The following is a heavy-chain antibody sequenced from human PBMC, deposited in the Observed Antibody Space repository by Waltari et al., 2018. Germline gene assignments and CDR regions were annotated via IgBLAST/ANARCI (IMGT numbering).Heavy chain of an antibody. J-gene: IGHJ2*01. CDR1: GYSISSGYY. CDR3: AREPIVGATAFWYFDL. Sequence: QVQLQESGPGLVKPSETLSLTCTVSGYSISSGYYWGWIRQPPGKGLEWIGSIYHSGSTYHNPSLKRRVTISVDTSKNQFSLKLSSVTAADTAVYYCAREPIVGATAFWYFDLWGRGTLVTVSS. D-gene: IGHD1-26*01. CDR2: IYHSGST. V-gene: IGHV4-38-2*02.